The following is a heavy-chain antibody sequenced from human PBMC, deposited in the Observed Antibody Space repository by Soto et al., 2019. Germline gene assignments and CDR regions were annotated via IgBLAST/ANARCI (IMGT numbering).Heavy chain of an antibody. CDR2: IKQDGSEK. D-gene: IGHD2-15*01. J-gene: IGHJ6*03. Sequence: GGSLRLSCAASGFTFSSYWMSWVRQAPGKGLEWVANIKQDGSEKYYVDSVKGRFTISRDNAKNSLYLQMNSLRAEDTAVYYCARDQGIVVGRLYYYYMDVWGKGTTVTVSS. V-gene: IGHV3-7*01. CDR3: ARDQGIVVGRLYYYYMDV. CDR1: GFTFSSYW.